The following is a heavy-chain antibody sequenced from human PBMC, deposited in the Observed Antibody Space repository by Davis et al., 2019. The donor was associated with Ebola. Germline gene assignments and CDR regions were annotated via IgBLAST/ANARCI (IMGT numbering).Heavy chain of an antibody. CDR1: GGSISSSNW. V-gene: IGHV4-4*02. CDR2: INHSGST. Sequence: MPGGSLRLSCAVSGGSISSSNWWSWVRQPPGKGLEWIGEINHSGSTNYNPSLKSRVTISVDTSKNQFSLKLSSVTAADTAVYYCARGRRYSYGPPRYWGQGTLVTVSS. CDR3: ARGRRYSYGPPRY. D-gene: IGHD5-18*01. J-gene: IGHJ4*02.